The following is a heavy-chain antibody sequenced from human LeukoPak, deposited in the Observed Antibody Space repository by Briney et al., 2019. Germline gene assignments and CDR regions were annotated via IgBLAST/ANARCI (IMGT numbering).Heavy chain of an antibody. CDR2: ISYDETNK. CDR3: AGLHKGY. D-gene: IGHD5-24*01. J-gene: IGHJ4*02. CDR1: GFTFSNYA. Sequence: PGRSLRLSCAASGFTFSNYAMHWVRQTPGKGLELVAVISYDETNKYYADSVKGRFTISRDNSKNTLYLQMNSLRAEDTAVYYCAGLHKGYWGQGTLVTVSS. V-gene: IGHV3-30*04.